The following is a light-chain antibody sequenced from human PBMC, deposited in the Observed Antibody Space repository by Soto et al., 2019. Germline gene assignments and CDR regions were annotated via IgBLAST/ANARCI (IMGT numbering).Light chain of an antibody. V-gene: IGLV2-23*01. CDR2: EGN. CDR3: CSYAPSRTLL. Sequence: QSALTQPASVSGSPGQSITISCTGTSSDVGTYNLVTWYQQHPGKVPKLILYEGNKRPSGVSGRCSASKSGNTPSLTISGVQAEDEADYYCCSYAPSRTLLFGGGTKLTVL. J-gene: IGLJ3*02. CDR1: SSDVGTYNL.